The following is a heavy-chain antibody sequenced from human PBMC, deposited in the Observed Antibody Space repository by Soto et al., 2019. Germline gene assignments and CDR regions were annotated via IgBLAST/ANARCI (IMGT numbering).Heavy chain of an antibody. D-gene: IGHD3-10*01. Sequence: QVQLQESGPGLVKPSETLSLTCAVSGDSISSPNWWSWYRQTPGKGLELIGEMFASGSSNYNPSLNGRVTISLDTSKNHFSLKLTSLTAADTAIYYCARDGFDHRPDYWGQGIPVTVSS. CDR1: GDSISSPNW. CDR2: MFASGSS. CDR3: ARDGFDHRPDY. V-gene: IGHV4-4*02. J-gene: IGHJ4*02.